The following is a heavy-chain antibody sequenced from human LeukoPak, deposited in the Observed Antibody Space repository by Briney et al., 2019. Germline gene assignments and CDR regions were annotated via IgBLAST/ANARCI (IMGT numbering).Heavy chain of an antibody. CDR2: INPNSGGT. Sequence: ASVKVSCTASGYTFTGYYMHWVRQAPGQGLEWMGWINPNSGGTNYSQKFQGWVTMTRDTSISTAYMELSRLRSDDTAVYYCARGNKLGYCSSTSCYAGGSTSLLIDHWGQGTLVTVPS. D-gene: IGHD2-2*01. V-gene: IGHV1-2*04. J-gene: IGHJ4*02. CDR3: ARGNKLGYCSSTSCYAGGSTSLLIDH. CDR1: GYTFTGYY.